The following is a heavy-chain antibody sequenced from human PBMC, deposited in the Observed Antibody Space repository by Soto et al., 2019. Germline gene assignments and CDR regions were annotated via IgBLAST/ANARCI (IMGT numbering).Heavy chain of an antibody. Sequence: SQTLSLTCTVSVDASYIGGYYWTWIRQHPGKGLEWIGYIYHTGKTYYNPALESRVTMSVDTSKHHFSLKVRSVTAADSAVYYCARAGQSLFGQNYFDYWGQGNLVTVSS. V-gene: IGHV4-31*03. D-gene: IGHD6-19*01. CDR2: IYHTGKT. CDR1: VDASYIGGYY. J-gene: IGHJ4*02. CDR3: ARAGQSLFGQNYFDY.